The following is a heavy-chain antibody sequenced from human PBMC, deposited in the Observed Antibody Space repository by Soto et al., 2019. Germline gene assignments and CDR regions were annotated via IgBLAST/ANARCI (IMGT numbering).Heavy chain of an antibody. CDR1: GGSISSSSYY. D-gene: IGHD6-13*01. Sequence: SETLSLTCTVSGGSISSSSYYWGWIRQPPGKGLEWIGSIYYSGSTYYNPSLKSRVTISVDTSKNTLYLQMNSLRAEDTAVYYCAKTSKSSSSSGFDYWGQGTPVTVSS. J-gene: IGHJ4*02. V-gene: IGHV4-39*07. CDR3: AKTSKSSSSSGFDY. CDR2: IYYSGST.